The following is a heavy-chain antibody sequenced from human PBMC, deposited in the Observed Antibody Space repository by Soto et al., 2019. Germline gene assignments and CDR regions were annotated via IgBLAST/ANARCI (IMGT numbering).Heavy chain of an antibody. CDR3: ARGPTRVVPAAMSWFDP. CDR2: ISSSSSYI. CDR1: GFTFSSYS. V-gene: IGHV3-21*01. J-gene: IGHJ5*02. Sequence: PGGSLRLSCAASGFTFSSYSMNWVRQAPGKGLEWVSSISSSSSYIYYADSVKGRFTISRDNAKNSLYLQMNSLRAEDTAVYYCARGPTRVVPAAMSWFDPWGQGTRVTVS. D-gene: IGHD2-2*01.